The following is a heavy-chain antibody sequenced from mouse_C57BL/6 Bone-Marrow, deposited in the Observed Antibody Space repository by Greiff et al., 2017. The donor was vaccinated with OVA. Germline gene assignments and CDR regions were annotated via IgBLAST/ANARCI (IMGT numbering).Heavy chain of an antibody. Sequence: VQLQQSGAELARPGASVKLSCKASGYTFTSYGISWVKQRTGQGLEWIGEIYPRSGNTYYNEKFKGKATLTADKSSSTAYMELRSLTSEDSAVYFCASLGRIGYAMDYWGQGTSVTVSS. J-gene: IGHJ4*01. D-gene: IGHD4-1*01. CDR3: ASLGRIGYAMDY. CDR2: IYPRSGNT. V-gene: IGHV1-81*01. CDR1: GYTFTSYG.